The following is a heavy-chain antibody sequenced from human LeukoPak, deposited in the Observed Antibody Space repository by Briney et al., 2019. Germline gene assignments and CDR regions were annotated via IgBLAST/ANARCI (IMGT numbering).Heavy chain of an antibody. CDR1: GYSISSGYY. D-gene: IGHD3-3*01. CDR2: IYHSGST. CDR3: ARLRYDFWSGYYNFDY. Sequence: PSETLSLTCAVSGYSISSGYYWGWIRQPPGKGLEWIGSIYHSGSTYYNPSLKSRVTISVDTSKNQFSLMLSSVTAADTAVYYCARLRYDFWSGYYNFDYWGQGTLVTVSS. J-gene: IGHJ4*02. V-gene: IGHV4-38-2*01.